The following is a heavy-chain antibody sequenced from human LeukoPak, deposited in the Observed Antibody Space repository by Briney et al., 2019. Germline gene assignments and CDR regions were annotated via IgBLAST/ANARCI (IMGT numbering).Heavy chain of an antibody. Sequence: PGGSLRLSCAASGFTFSSYSMNWVRQAPGKGLEWVSSISSSSSYIYYADSVKGRFTISRDNAKNSLYLQMNSLRAEDTAVYYCARDEGSWYVSDYWGQGTLVTVSS. J-gene: IGHJ4*02. D-gene: IGHD6-13*01. V-gene: IGHV3-21*01. CDR1: GFTFSSYS. CDR3: ARDEGSWYVSDY. CDR2: ISSSSSYI.